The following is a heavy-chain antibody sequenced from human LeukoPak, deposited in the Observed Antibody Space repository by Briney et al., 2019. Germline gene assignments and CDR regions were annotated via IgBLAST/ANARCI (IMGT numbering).Heavy chain of an antibody. V-gene: IGHV1-18*01. D-gene: IGHD6-13*01. Sequence: ASVKVSCKASGYTFSIYGITWVRQAPGQGLEWMGWISTYNGNTNYAQKLQGRVTMTRDTSTSTVYMELSSLRSEDTAVYYCAREAIAAAGGFDPWGQGTLVTVSS. CDR3: AREAIAAAGGFDP. J-gene: IGHJ5*02. CDR1: GYTFSIYG. CDR2: ISTYNGNT.